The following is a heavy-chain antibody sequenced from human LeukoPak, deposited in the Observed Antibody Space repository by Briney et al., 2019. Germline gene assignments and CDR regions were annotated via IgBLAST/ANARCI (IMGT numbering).Heavy chain of an antibody. J-gene: IGHJ4*02. Sequence: GGSLRLSCAASGFTFSSHAMSWVRQVPGKGLEWVSGISGSGGSTYYADSVKGRFTISRDNSKNTLYLQMHSLRAEDAAVYYCAKIVVVPAAIRDDYWGQGTLVTVSS. CDR1: GFTFSSHA. V-gene: IGHV3-23*01. CDR3: AKIVVVPAAIRDDY. CDR2: ISGSGGST. D-gene: IGHD2-2*02.